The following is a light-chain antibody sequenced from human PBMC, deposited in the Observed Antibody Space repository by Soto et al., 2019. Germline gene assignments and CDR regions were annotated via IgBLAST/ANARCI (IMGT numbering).Light chain of an antibody. J-gene: IGLJ2*01. CDR1: SSNIGSNY. CDR3: AAWDDSLSVV. CDR2: SNN. V-gene: IGLV1-47*02. Sequence: QSVLTQPPSASGTPGQRVTISCSGSSSNIGSNYVYWYQQLPGTAPKLLIYSNNQRPSGVPDRFSDSKSGTSASLAISGLRSEDEADYYCAAWDDSLSVVFGGGTKLTVL.